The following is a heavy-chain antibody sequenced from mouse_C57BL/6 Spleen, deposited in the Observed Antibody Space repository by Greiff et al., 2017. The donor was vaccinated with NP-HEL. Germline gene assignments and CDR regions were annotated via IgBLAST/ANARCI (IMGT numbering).Heavy chain of an antibody. V-gene: IGHV1-81*01. J-gene: IGHJ3*01. CDR1: GYTFTSYG. CDR2: IYPRSGNT. D-gene: IGHD1-1*01. Sequence: QVQLKQSGAELARPGASVKLSCKASGYTFTSYGISWVKQRTGQGLEWIGEIYPRSGNTYYNEKFKGKATLTADKSSSTAYMELRSLTSEDSAVYFCARWDYGSSSFAYWGQGTLVTVSA. CDR3: ARWDYGSSSFAY.